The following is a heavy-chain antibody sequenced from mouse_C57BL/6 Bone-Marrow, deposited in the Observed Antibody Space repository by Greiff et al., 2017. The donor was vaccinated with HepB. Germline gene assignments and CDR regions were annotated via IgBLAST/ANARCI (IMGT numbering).Heavy chain of an antibody. CDR1: GFTFSSYG. D-gene: IGHD3-2*02. J-gene: IGHJ2*01. CDR2: ISSGGSYT. V-gene: IGHV5-6*01. Sequence: EVNVVESGGDLVKPGGSLKLSCAASGFTFSSYGMSWVRQTPDKRLEWVATISSGGSYTYYPDSVKGRFTISRDNAKNTLYLQMSSLKSEDTAMYYCARHASSGYVDYWGQGTTLTVSS. CDR3: ARHASSGYVDY.